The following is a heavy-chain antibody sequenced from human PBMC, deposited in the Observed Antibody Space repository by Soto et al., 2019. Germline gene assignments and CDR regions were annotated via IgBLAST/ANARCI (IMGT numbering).Heavy chain of an antibody. CDR1: GGSISSYY. CDR2: IYYSGST. V-gene: IGHV4-59*08. Sequence: SETLSLTCTVSGGSISSYYWSWIRQPPGKGLEWIGYIYYSGSTNYNPSVQSRVTISVDTSKNQFSLKLSSVTAADTAVYYCASSFWSGYYTSPIYYYYMDVWGKGTTVTVSS. J-gene: IGHJ6*03. D-gene: IGHD3-3*01. CDR3: ASSFWSGYYTSPIYYYYMDV.